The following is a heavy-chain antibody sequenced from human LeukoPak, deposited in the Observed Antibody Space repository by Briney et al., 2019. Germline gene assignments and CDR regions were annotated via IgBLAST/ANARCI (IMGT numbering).Heavy chain of an antibody. CDR3: ARDPHGYWWFDP. CDR1: GFTFSNYW. V-gene: IGHV3-7*01. CDR2: INQYGGEK. D-gene: IGHD5-18*01. J-gene: IGHJ5*02. Sequence: QPGGSLRLSCAASGFTFSNYWLNWVRQAPGKGLEWVATINQYGGEKYYVDSVKGRFTISRDNAKDSLYLQMNSLRAEDTAVYYCARDPHGYWWFDPWGQGTLVTVSS.